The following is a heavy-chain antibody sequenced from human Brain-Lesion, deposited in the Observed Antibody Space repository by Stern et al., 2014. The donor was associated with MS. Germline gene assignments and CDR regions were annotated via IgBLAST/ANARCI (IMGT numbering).Heavy chain of an antibody. CDR1: GFTFSDHY. V-gene: IGHV3-72*01. Sequence: VQLVQSGGGLVRPGGSLRLSCAVSGFTFSDHYMDWVRQAPGKGLEGVGRSRNKPNSYTTEYAASVKGRFTVSRDDSKNLLYLQMNSLKTDDTAVYYCARGFHSFDSWGQGTLVTVSS. CDR3: ARGFHSFDS. J-gene: IGHJ4*02. CDR2: SRNKPNSYTT.